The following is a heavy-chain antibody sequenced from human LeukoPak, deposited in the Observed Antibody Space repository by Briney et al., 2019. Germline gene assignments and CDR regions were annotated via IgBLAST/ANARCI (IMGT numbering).Heavy chain of an antibody. CDR2: ISGSGGST. CDR3: ASALYDILTGYYREPYDY. V-gene: IGHV3-23*01. CDR1: GFTFSSYA. J-gene: IGHJ4*02. Sequence: GGSLRLSCAASGFTFSSYAMSWVRQALGKGLEWVSAISGSGGSTYYADSVKGRFTISRDNSKNTLYLQMNSLRAEDTAVYYCASALYDILTGYYREPYDYWGQGTLVTVSS. D-gene: IGHD3-9*01.